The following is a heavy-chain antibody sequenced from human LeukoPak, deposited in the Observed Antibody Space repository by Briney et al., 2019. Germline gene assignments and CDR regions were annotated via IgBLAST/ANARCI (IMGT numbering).Heavy chain of an antibody. J-gene: IGHJ5*02. V-gene: IGHV1-69*13. CDR2: IIPIFGTA. CDR3: AREVTIFGVVIQPTAHNWFDP. Sequence: WASVKVSCKASGYTFTSYGISWVRQAPGQGLEWMGGIIPIFGTANYAQKFQGRVTITADESTSTAYMELSSLRSEDTAVYYCAREVTIFGVVIQPTAHNWFDPWGQGALVTVSS. CDR1: GYTFTSYG. D-gene: IGHD3-3*01.